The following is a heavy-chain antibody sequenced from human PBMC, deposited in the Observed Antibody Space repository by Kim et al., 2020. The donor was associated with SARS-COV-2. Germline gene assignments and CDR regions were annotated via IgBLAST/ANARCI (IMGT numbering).Heavy chain of an antibody. J-gene: IGHJ4*02. Sequence: ASVKVSCKASGYTFTSYAMHWVRQAPGQRLEWMGWINAGNGNTKYSQKFQGRVTITRDTSASTAYMELSSLRSEDTAVYYCARSPAAGHSEYDYWGQGTLVTVSS. CDR2: INAGNGNT. CDR1: GYTFTSYA. V-gene: IGHV1-3*01. D-gene: IGHD6-13*01. CDR3: ARSPAAGHSEYDY.